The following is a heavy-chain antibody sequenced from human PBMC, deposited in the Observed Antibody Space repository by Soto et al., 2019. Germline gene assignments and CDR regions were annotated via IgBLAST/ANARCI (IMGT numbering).Heavy chain of an antibody. V-gene: IGHV1-18*01. CDR3: AREVAVGGYYYYGMDV. Sequence: QVQLVQSGAEVKKPGASVKVSCKASGYTFTNYGISWVRQAPGQGLEWMGWISAYNGNTNYAQKLQGRVTMTTDTATSTAYMELRSLRSDDTAVYYCAREVAVGGYYYYGMDVWGQGTTGTVSS. CDR2: ISAYNGNT. CDR1: GYTFTNYG. D-gene: IGHD2-15*01. J-gene: IGHJ6*02.